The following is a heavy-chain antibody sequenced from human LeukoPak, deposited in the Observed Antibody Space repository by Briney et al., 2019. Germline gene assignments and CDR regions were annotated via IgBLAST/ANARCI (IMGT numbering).Heavy chain of an antibody. CDR1: GGSISSSSYY. V-gene: IGHV4-39*07. Sequence: PSETLSLTCTVSGGSISSSSYYWSWIRQPPGKGLEWIGEINHSGSTNYNPSLKSRVTISVDTSKNQFSLKLSSVTAADTAVYYCARGYPQTRITMVRGVMKYAFDIWGQGTMVTVSS. J-gene: IGHJ3*02. CDR3: ARGYPQTRITMVRGVMKYAFDI. CDR2: INHSGST. D-gene: IGHD3-10*01.